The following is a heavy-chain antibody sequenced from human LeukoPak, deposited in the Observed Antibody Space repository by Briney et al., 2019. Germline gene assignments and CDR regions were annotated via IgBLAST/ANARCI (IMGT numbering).Heavy chain of an antibody. V-gene: IGHV4-34*01. CDR1: LVSSIGSY. CDR2: INHSGRT. D-gene: IGHD1-26*01. Sequence: SETLSLTRALHLVSSIGSYWSRIRQPPRKGLEWIREINHSGRTNYIPYRKSQVHLSVDTTPNPFSQKLSSVTAADTAVYYSARVGDSGKISLLWDRATLVTVSS. J-gene: IGHJ4*02. CDR3: ARVGDSGKISLL.